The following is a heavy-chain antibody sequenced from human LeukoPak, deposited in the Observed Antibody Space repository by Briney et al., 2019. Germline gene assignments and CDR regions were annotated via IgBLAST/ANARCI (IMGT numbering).Heavy chain of an antibody. CDR1: GGSISSGGYY. J-gene: IGHJ4*02. CDR2: IYYSGST. Sequence: SQTLSLTCTVSGGSISSGGYYWSWIRQHPGKGLEWIGYIYYSGSTNYNPSLKSRVTMSVDTSKNQFSLKLSSVTAADTAVYYCARDSPFGVVPYYFDYWGQETLVTVSS. D-gene: IGHD3-3*01. CDR3: ARDSPFGVVPYYFDY. V-gene: IGHV4-31*03.